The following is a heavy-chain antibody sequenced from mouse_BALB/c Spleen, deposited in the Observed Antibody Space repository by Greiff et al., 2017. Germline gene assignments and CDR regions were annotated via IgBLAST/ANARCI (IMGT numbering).Heavy chain of an antibody. CDR2: ISSGSSTI. D-gene: IGHD2-2*01. J-gene: IGHJ2*01. CDR3: ARSHIWSRVYFDY. CDR1: GFTFSSFG. V-gene: IGHV5-17*02. Sequence: EVKLVESGGGLVQPGGSRKLSCAASGFTFSSFGMHWVRQAPEKGLEWVAYISSGSSTIYYADTVKGRFTISRDNPKNTLFLQMTSLRSEDTAMYYCARSHIWSRVYFDYWGQGTTLTVSS.